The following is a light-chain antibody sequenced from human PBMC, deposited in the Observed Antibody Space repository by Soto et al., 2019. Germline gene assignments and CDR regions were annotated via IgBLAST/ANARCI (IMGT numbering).Light chain of an antibody. J-gene: IGLJ1*01. V-gene: IGLV2-14*01. CDR2: SVS. CDR1: SSDIGAYDH. Sequence: QSVLTQPASASGSPGQSITISCSGTSSDIGAYDHVAWFQQFPGKTPKLIIYSVSNRPSGVSYRFSGSKSGNTASLTISGLQAEDEADYYCISYTVSRSYVFGTGTRSPS. CDR3: ISYTVSRSYV.